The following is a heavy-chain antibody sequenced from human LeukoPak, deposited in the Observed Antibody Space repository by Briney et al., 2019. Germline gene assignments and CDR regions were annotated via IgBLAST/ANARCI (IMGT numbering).Heavy chain of an antibody. CDR3: ARGPSAYCSGGSCYSGSAWFDP. CDR1: GYTFTGYY. CDR2: INPNSGGT. Sequence: WASVKVSCKASGYTFTGYYMHWVRQAPGQGLEWMGRINPNSGGTNYAQKFQGRVTMTRDTSISTAYMELSRLRSDDTAVYYCARGPSAYCSGGSCYSGSAWFDPWGQGTLVTVSS. J-gene: IGHJ5*02. V-gene: IGHV1-2*06. D-gene: IGHD2-15*01.